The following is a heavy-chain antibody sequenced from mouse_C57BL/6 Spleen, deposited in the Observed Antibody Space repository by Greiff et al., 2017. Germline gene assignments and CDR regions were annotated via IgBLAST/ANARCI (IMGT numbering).Heavy chain of an antibody. D-gene: IGHD2-4*01. CDR2: ISSGSSTI. CDR1: GFTFSDYG. Sequence: EVKLVESGGGLVKPGGSLKLSCAASGFTFSDYGMHWVRQAPEKGLEWVAYISSGSSTIYYADTVKGRFTISRDNAKNTLFLQMTSLRSEDTAMYYCARTMITTGFDYWGQGTTLTVSS. CDR3: ARTMITTGFDY. J-gene: IGHJ2*01. V-gene: IGHV5-17*01.